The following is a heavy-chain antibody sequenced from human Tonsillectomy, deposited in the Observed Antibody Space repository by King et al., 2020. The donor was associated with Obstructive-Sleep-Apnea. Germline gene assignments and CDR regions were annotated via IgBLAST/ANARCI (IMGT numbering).Heavy chain of an antibody. Sequence: VQLVESGGGLDQPGGSLRLSCAASGLTFSSSWMHWVRQVPGEGLVWVSDISPDGRTTSYADSVKGRFTISRDNAKNTLYLQLNSLRAEDTAVYYCARDLHYGYDYWGQGTLVTVSS. V-gene: IGHV3-74*01. CDR1: GLTFSSSW. J-gene: IGHJ4*02. CDR3: ARDLHYGYDY. CDR2: ISPDGRTT. D-gene: IGHD3-10*01.